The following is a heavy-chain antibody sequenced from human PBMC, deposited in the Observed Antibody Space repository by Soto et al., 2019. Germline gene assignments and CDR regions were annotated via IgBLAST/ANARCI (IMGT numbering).Heavy chain of an antibody. CDR1: GGSISSGDYY. D-gene: IGHD6-13*01. Sequence: QVQLQESGPGLVKPSQTLSLTCTVSGGSISSGDYYWSWIRQPPGKGLEWIGYIYYSGSTYYNPSLKSRVTISVDTSKNQFSLKLSSVTAADTAVYYCARDLFDPPAGSWNYYYYGMDVWGQGTTVTVSS. CDR3: ARDLFDPPAGSWNYYYYGMDV. CDR2: IYYSGST. V-gene: IGHV4-30-4*01. J-gene: IGHJ6*02.